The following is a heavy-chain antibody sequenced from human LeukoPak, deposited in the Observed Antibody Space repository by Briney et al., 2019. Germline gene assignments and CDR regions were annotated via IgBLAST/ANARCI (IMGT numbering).Heavy chain of an antibody. D-gene: IGHD3-10*01. V-gene: IGHV4-30-2*01. CDR2: IFHTGST. J-gene: IGHJ5*02. CDR1: GDSISSGGYS. CDR3: ARELWFANAPGSWLDP. Sequence: PSQTLSLTCVVSGDSISSGGYSWSWIRQPPGKGLEWIGYIFHTGSTFYNPSLKSRVTISADNSKNQFSLRLSSVTAADTAVYYCARELWFANAPGSWLDPWGQGTLVTVST.